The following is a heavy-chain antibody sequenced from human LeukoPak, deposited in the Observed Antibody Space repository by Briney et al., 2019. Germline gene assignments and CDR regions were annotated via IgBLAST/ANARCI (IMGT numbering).Heavy chain of an antibody. D-gene: IGHD1-26*01. CDR1: GFTLSDNY. CDR2: MYSGGST. Sequence: GGSLRHSCAASGFTLSDNYMNWVRQAPGKGLEWVSVMYSGGSTYYADSVKGRFTISRDNSKNTLYLQMNSLRAEDTAVYYCSGAYSGSYQHRAFDLRRQGTMVTVSS. CDR3: SGAYSGSYQHRAFDL. J-gene: IGHJ3*01. V-gene: IGHV3-66*02.